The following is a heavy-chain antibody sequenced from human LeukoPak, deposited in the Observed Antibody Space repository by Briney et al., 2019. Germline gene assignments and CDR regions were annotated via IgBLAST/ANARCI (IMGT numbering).Heavy chain of an antibody. CDR2: IYYSGST. Sequence: PSETLSLTCTVSGGSISSSSYYWGWIRQPPGKGLEWIGSIYYSGSTYYNPSLKSRVTISVDTSKNQFSLKLSSVTAADTAVYYCARIGYSYGWIFDYWGQGTLVTVSS. CDR3: ARIGYSYGWIFDY. J-gene: IGHJ4*02. CDR1: GGSISSSSYY. D-gene: IGHD5-18*01. V-gene: IGHV4-39*07.